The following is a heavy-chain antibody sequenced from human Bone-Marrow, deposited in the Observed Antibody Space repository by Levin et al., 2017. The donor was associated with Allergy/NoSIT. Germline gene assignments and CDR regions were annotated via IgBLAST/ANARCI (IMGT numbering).Heavy chain of an antibody. J-gene: IGHJ4*02. CDR2: IYWDDDK. Sequence: KWSGPTLVKPTQTLTLTCSFSGFSLTTSGVGVVWIRQPPGKALEGLAIIYWDDDKRYSPSLKSRLSITKDTSKNRVVLTMTNMDPVDTATYYCAHSGYFRGPFDYWGQGALVTVSS. D-gene: IGHD2/OR15-2a*01. V-gene: IGHV2-5*02. CDR1: GFSLTTSGVG. CDR3: AHSGYFRGPFDY.